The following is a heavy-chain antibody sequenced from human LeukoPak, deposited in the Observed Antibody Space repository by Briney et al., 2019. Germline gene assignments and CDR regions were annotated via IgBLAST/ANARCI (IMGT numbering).Heavy chain of an antibody. CDR3: ARGRYCSSTSCRNGTGFYFDY. J-gene: IGHJ4*02. V-gene: IGHV4-34*01. Sequence: SETLSLTCAVYGGSFSGYYWSWIRQPPGKGLERLGEINHSGSTNYNPSLKSRVTISVDTSKNQFSLKLSSVTAADTAVYYCARGRYCSSTSCRNGTGFYFDYWGQGTLVTVSS. CDR1: GGSFSGYY. CDR2: INHSGST. D-gene: IGHD2-2*01.